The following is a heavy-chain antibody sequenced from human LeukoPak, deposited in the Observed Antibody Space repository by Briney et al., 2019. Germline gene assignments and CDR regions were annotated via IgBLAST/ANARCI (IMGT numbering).Heavy chain of an antibody. CDR1: GFTFSSYG. CDR2: IYSGGST. J-gene: IGHJ4*02. D-gene: IGHD3-22*01. CDR3: ASSYDSSPHY. Sequence: PGGSLRLSCAAPGFTFSSYGMSWVRQAPGKGLERVSVIYSGGSTYYADSVKGRFTISRDNAKNTLYLQMNSLRAEDTAVYYCASSYDSSPHYWGQGTLVTVSS. V-gene: IGHV3-53*01.